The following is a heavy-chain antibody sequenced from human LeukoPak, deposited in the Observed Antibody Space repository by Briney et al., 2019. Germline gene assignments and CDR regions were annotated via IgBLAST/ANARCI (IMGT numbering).Heavy chain of an antibody. V-gene: IGHV4-59*08. D-gene: IGHD3-22*01. J-gene: IGHJ3*02. CDR2: IYYSGST. CDR3: ARLEAVDSSGYYYGTNDAFDI. CDR1: GVSISSYY. Sequence: SETLSLTSTVSGVSISSYYWSWLRQPPGKGLEWIGYIYYSGSTNYNPSLKSRVTISVDTSKNQFSLKLSSVTAADTAVYYCARLEAVDSSGYYYGTNDAFDIRGQGTMVTVSS.